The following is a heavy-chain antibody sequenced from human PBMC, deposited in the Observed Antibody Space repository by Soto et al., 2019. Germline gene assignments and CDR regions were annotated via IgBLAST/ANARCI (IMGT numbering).Heavy chain of an antibody. D-gene: IGHD2-15*01. CDR2: ISYDGRNR. CDR1: GFTLNTYG. J-gene: IGHJ4*02. Sequence: QVQLVEFGGGVVQPGRTLRLSCAAPGFTLNTYGIHLVRQAPGKGLEGVAVISYDGRNRYYADSVKDRFTISRDNSKNMLYLQMNSLRAEDTAVYYGAKEMYGCSGHYDIDYSGRGTLVAVSS. CDR3: AKEMYGCSGHYDIDY. V-gene: IGHV3-30*18.